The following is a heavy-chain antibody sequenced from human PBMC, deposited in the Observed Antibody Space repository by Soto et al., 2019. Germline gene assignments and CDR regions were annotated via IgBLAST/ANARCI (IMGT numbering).Heavy chain of an antibody. V-gene: IGHV3-23*01. CDR3: AKDRYCSSTSCYLDPYYFDY. CDR2: ISISADST. D-gene: IGHD2-2*01. J-gene: IGHJ4*02. CDR1: GFTFSSYA. Sequence: EVQLLESGGALVQPGGSLRLSCAASGFTFSSYAMSWVRQAPGKGLEWVSTISISADSTYYADSVKGRFTISRDNSKNTLYLQMNSLRAEDTAVYYCAKDRYCSSTSCYLDPYYFDYWGQGTLVTVFS.